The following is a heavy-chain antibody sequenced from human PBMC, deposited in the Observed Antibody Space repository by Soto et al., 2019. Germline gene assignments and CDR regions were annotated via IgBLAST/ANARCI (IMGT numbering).Heavy chain of an antibody. Sequence: PGGSLRLSCAASGFTLSNYWMTWVRQAPGKGLEWVANIKPDGSEKYYVDSVKGRFTISRDNAKNSLYLQMNSLRAEDTAVYYCARKFGYALPEDYWGQGTLVTVSS. V-gene: IGHV3-7*03. CDR2: IKPDGSEK. D-gene: IGHD5-12*01. CDR1: GFTLSNYW. CDR3: ARKFGYALPEDY. J-gene: IGHJ4*02.